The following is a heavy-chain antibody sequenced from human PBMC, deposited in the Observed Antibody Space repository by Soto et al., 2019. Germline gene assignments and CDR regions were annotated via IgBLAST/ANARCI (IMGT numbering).Heavy chain of an antibody. Sequence: ASVKVSCKASGYTFTNSGIIWVRQAPGQGLEWLGWINTDNGNTNYAQHLQGRVTLTTDTSTSTAYMDLRSLRSDDTAVYYCARDQGITTFVDYSMYYRGIDFWGPGTT. CDR2: INTDNGNT. V-gene: IGHV1-18*01. D-gene: IGHD2-8*01. CDR3: ARDQGITTFVDYSMYYRGIDF. J-gene: IGHJ6*01. CDR1: GYTFTNSG.